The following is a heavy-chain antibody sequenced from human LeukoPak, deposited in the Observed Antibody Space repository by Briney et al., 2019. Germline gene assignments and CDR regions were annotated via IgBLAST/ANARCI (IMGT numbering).Heavy chain of an antibody. CDR2: ISSSSSYI. CDR3: ARDRGSSWYVDY. V-gene: IGHV3-21*01. D-gene: IGHD6-13*01. Sequence: GGSLRLSCAASGFTFSSYSMNWVRQAPGKGLEWVSSISSSSSYIYYADPVKGRFTISRDNAKNSLYLQMNSLRAEDTAVYYCARDRGSSWYVDYWGQGTLVTVSS. CDR1: GFTFSSYS. J-gene: IGHJ4*02.